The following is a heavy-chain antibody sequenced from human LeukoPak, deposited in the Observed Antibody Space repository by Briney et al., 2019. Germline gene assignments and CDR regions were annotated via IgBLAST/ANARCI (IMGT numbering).Heavy chain of an antibody. Sequence: AGGSLRLSCAASGFTFSNYGMHWVRQAPGKGLEWVAVISYDGSNKYYANSVKGRFTISRDNSKNTLYLQLNSLRPEDTAIYYCAKESGYYGSGSYYDFDYWGQGALVTVSS. CDR2: ISYDGSNK. D-gene: IGHD3-10*01. CDR1: GFTFSNYG. J-gene: IGHJ4*02. CDR3: AKESGYYGSGSYYDFDY. V-gene: IGHV3-30*18.